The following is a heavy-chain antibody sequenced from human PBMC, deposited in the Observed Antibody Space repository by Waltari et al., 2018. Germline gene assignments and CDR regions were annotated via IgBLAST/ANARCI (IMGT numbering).Heavy chain of an antibody. CDR3: ARGLRVALGAFDI. D-gene: IGHD2-21*01. Sequence: QVQLQQWGAGLLKPSETLSLTCAVYGGSFSGYYWSWIRQPPGKGLEWIGEINHSGSTNSNPSLKSRVTISVDTSKNQFSLKLSSVTAADTAVYYCARGLRVALGAFDIWGQGTMVTVSS. CDR1: GGSFSGYY. V-gene: IGHV4-34*01. CDR2: INHSGST. J-gene: IGHJ3*02.